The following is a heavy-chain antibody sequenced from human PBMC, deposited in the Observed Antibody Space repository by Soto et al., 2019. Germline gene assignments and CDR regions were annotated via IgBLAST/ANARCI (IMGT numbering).Heavy chain of an antibody. D-gene: IGHD6-13*01. J-gene: IGHJ5*02. CDR1: GGSVNSSSYY. CDR3: ARRIAAAVRWFDP. V-gene: IGHV4-39*01. CDR2: IYYSGST. Sequence: PSETLSLTCTVSGGSVNSSSYYWGWIRQPPGKGLEWIGIIYYSGSTYYNPSLKSRVTISLDTSKNQFSLKLSSATAADTAVYYCARRIAAAVRWFDPWGQGTLVTVSS.